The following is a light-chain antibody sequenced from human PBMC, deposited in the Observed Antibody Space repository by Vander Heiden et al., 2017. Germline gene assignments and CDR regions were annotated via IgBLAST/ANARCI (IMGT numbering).Light chain of an antibody. V-gene: IGLV1-44*01. CDR3: AAWDDSLTGLV. CDR1: SSNIGSNA. Sequence: QSVLTQPPSTSGIPGQRVTISCSGSSSNIGSNAVNWYQQLPGAAPRLLIYNNDQRPSGVPDRFSGSKSGTSASLSVSGLRSEDEADYYCAAWDDSLTGLVFGGGTKLTVL. CDR2: NND. J-gene: IGLJ2*01.